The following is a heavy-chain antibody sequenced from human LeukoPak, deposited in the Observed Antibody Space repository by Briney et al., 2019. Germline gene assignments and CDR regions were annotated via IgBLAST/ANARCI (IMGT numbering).Heavy chain of an antibody. CDR1: KFTFSSSW. CDR2: INSDGSTT. V-gene: IGHV3-74*01. D-gene: IGHD5-12*01. J-gene: IGHJ4*02. Sequence: GGSLRLSCAASKFTFSSSWMHWVRQAPGKGLVWVSRINSDGSTTIYADSVKGRFTISRDNSKNPLYLQMNSLRAEDTALYFCAKASDMAATDPEYWGQGTLVTVSS. CDR3: AKASDMAATDPEY.